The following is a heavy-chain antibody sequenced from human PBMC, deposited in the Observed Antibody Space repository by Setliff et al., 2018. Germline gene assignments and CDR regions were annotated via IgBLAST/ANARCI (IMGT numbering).Heavy chain of an antibody. CDR1: GFTFTNYW. D-gene: IGHD2-8*01. Sequence: GGSLRLSCSVSGFTFTNYWMGWVRQAPGKGLEWVANINQGGGAQFYVDSVQGRFTISRDNAQNSLYLQMDSLRAEDTAVYYCAAKWCTTIDCCLQIYDFWGQGTQVTVSS. CDR3: AAKWCTTIDCCLQIYDF. CDR2: INQGGGAQ. V-gene: IGHV3-7*01. J-gene: IGHJ4*02.